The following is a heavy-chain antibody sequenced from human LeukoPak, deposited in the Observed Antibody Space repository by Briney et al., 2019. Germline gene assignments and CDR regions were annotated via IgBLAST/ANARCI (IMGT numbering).Heavy chain of an antibody. CDR2: ISDGGST. V-gene: IGHV3-53*01. Sequence: GGSLRLSCAASGFTISSNYMNWVRQAPGKGLDWVSDISDGGSTYYADSVRGRVTISGDNSKNTLFLQMNSLRVEDTAVYYCARGVFNWGQGTLVTVSS. D-gene: IGHD3-10*01. CDR3: ARGVFN. J-gene: IGHJ4*02. CDR1: GFTISSNY.